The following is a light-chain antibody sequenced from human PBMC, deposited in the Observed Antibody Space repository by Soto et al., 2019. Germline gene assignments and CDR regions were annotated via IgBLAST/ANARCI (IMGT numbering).Light chain of an antibody. CDR3: GSYTDSGTLYV. CDR2: DVS. V-gene: IGLV2-14*01. Sequence: ALTRAASVYGSPGQASRISCTGTSNDVGGYSSVSWYQQYPGKAPKLMIYDVSNRPSGVSNRFSGSKSGNTASLTISGLQADHEADDYCGSYTDSGTLYVFGTGTKVTVL. J-gene: IGLJ1*01. CDR1: SNDVGGYSS.